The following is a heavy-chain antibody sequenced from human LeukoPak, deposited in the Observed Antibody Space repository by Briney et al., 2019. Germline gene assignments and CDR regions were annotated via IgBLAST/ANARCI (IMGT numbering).Heavy chain of an antibody. CDR2: IYYSGST. CDR1: GGSISSGDYY. CDR3: ARQRAPDIVVVPAAKVFGFDY. J-gene: IGHJ4*02. D-gene: IGHD2-2*01. Sequence: SETLSLTCTVSGGSISSGDYYWSWIRQPPGKGLEWIGYIYYSGSTYYNPSLKSRVTISVDTSKNQFSLKLSSVTAADTAVYYCARQRAPDIVVVPAAKVFGFDYWGQGTLVTVSS. V-gene: IGHV4-30-4*01.